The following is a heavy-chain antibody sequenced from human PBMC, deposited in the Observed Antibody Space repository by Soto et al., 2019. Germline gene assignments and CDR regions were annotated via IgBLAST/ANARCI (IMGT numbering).Heavy chain of an antibody. D-gene: IGHD5-18*01. CDR2: IIPMLGIA. J-gene: IGHJ4*02. CDR3: ANRGYSYGFVIY. Sequence: QVQLVQSGAEVKKPGSSVKVSCKASGGTFSSYTFSWVRQAPGQGLEWMGRIIPMLGIANYAQKFQGRVTITADKSTSPAYMELSSLRSEDTAVYYWANRGYSYGFVIYWGQGTLVTVSS. CDR1: GGTFSSYT. V-gene: IGHV1-69*02.